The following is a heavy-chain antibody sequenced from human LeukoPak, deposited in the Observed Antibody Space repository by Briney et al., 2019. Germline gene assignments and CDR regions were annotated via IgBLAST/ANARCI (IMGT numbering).Heavy chain of an antibody. CDR3: ARTIGGYCSSTSCYAATGDWFDP. Sequence: SETLSLTCTVSGGSISSSSYYWGWIRQPPGRGLEWIGSIYYSGSTYYNPSLKSRVTISVDTSKNQFSLKLSSVTAADTAVYYCARTIGGYCSSTSCYAATGDWFDPWGQGTLVTVSS. J-gene: IGHJ5*02. D-gene: IGHD2-2*03. CDR1: GGSISSSSYY. CDR2: IYYSGST. V-gene: IGHV4-39*07.